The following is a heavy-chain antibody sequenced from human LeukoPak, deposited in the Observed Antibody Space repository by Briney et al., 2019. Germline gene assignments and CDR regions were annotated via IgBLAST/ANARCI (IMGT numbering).Heavy chain of an antibody. CDR2: VYDSGSG. Sequence: SETLSLTCTVSGGSVSSGGYYWSWIRQPPGKGLDWIWYVYDSGSGKYKPSLNSRVTISIDTSKNQFSLKLNSVTAADTAVYYCARLRSGGYFEYWGQGTLVTVSS. CDR1: GGSVSSGGYY. D-gene: IGHD4-17*01. V-gene: IGHV4-61*08. J-gene: IGHJ4*02. CDR3: ARLRSGGYFEY.